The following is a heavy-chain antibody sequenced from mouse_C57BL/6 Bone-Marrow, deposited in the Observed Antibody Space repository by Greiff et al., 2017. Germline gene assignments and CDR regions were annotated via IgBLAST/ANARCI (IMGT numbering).Heavy chain of an antibody. D-gene: IGHD4-1*01. CDR3: ATGYYAMDY. CDR1: GFTFSDYG. J-gene: IGHJ4*01. CDR2: ISSGGSTI. Sequence: EVQRVESGGGLVKPGGSLKLSCAASGFTFSDYGMYWVRQAPEKGLEWVAYISSGGSTIYYADTVKGRFTISRDNAKNTLFLQMTSLRSEDTAMYYCATGYYAMDYWGQGTSVTVSS. V-gene: IGHV5-17*01.